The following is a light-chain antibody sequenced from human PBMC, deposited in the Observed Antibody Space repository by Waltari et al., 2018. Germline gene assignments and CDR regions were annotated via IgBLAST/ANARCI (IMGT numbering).Light chain of an antibody. J-gene: IGLJ3*02. V-gene: IGLV1-44*01. Sequence: QSVLTQPPSGSGTPGQRVTIACSGRNSNIGGNSVNWYQQLPGTAPKLLIYNDNQGPSGVPDRFSASKSGTSASLAITGLQSEDDAYYYCAVWDDSLGGVFGGGTKLTVL. CDR3: AVWDDSLGGV. CDR2: NDN. CDR1: NSNIGGNS.